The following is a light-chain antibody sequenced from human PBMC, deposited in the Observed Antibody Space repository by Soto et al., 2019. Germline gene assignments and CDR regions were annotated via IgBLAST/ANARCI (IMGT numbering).Light chain of an antibody. Sequence: EIVLTQSPGTLSLSPGERATLSCRTSQSISSSYLAWYQQKPGQAPRLLIYAGSSRATGIPDRFSGSGSGTDFTLTVSRLEPEDFAMYYCLQYVLGLTFGPGTKVDIK. CDR3: LQYVLGLT. J-gene: IGKJ3*01. CDR2: AGS. CDR1: QSISSSY. V-gene: IGKV3-20*01.